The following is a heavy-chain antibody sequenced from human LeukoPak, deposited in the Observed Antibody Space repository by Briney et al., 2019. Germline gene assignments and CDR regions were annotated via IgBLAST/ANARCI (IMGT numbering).Heavy chain of an antibody. J-gene: IGHJ4*02. CDR2: IYYTGST. CDR1: GGSISRYD. Sequence: SETLSLTCTVSGGSISRYDWNWIRQPPGKGLEWIGYIYYTGSTNYNPSLKSRVTISIDTSKNQFSLKLSSVTAADTAVYYCARDTSASDWGFEHWGRGTLVTVSS. D-gene: IGHD1-26*01. CDR3: ARDTSASDWGFEH. V-gene: IGHV4-59*01.